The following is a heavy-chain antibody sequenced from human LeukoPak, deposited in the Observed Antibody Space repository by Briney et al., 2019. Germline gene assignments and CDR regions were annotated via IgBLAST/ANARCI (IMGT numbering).Heavy chain of an antibody. CDR2: IYPIDSDS. CDR3: ARVWDSSFDY. CDR1: GYTFTDYW. Sequence: GESLQISCNPSGYTFTDYWIGWVRQMPGKGLEWMGVIYPIDSDSKYSPSFQGQVTVSADKSINTAYLQWSSLKASDTAIYYCARVWDSSFDYWGQGTLVTVSS. V-gene: IGHV5-51*01. J-gene: IGHJ4*02. D-gene: IGHD3-22*01.